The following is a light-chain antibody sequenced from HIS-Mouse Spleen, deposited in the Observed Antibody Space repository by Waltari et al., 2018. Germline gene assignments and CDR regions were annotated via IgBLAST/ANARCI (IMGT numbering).Light chain of an antibody. Sequence: QSAPTQPASVSGSPGQSITISCTGTSSDVGSYNLVSWYQQHPGKAPKLMIYEGSKRPSGVSNRFSGSKSGNTASLTISGLQAEDEADYYCCSYAGSSTWVFGGGTKLTVL. CDR2: EGS. CDR1: SSDVGSYNL. V-gene: IGLV2-23*01. CDR3: CSYAGSSTWV. J-gene: IGLJ3*02.